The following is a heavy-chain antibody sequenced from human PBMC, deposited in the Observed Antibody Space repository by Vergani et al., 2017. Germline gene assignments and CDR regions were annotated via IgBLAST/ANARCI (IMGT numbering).Heavy chain of an antibody. CDR2: INHSGST. CDR3: ALGGKVVPAGKEPDYGDYEGNWFDP. V-gene: IGHV4-34*01. D-gene: IGHD4-17*01. Sequence: QVQLQQWGAGLLKPSETLSLTCAVYVGSFSGYYWSWIRQPPGKGLEWIGKINHSGSTNYNPSLKSRVTISVDTSKNQFSLKLSSVTAADTAVYYCALGGKVVPAGKEPDYGDYEGNWFDPWGQGTLVTVSS. CDR1: VGSFSGYY. J-gene: IGHJ5*02.